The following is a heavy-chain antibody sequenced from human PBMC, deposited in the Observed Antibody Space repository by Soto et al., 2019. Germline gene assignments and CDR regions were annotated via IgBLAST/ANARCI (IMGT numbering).Heavy chain of an antibody. CDR1: GYRFTSYW. CDR2: IFPSDSDT. V-gene: IGHV5-51*01. Sequence: PGESLKISCRTSGYRFTSYWISCFLQMPGKGLEWMGIIFPSDSDTRYSPSFQGQVTIPADRSTSTVFLQSASLKASDTAVYFCARKDKSGYFNWFDPWGQGTLVTVSS. CDR3: ARKDKSGYFNWFDP. J-gene: IGHJ5*02. D-gene: IGHD3-22*01.